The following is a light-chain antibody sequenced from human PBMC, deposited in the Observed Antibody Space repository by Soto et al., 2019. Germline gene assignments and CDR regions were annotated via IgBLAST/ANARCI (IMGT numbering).Light chain of an antibody. CDR3: SSYTSDTSTYV. V-gene: IGLV2-14*01. CDR1: SSDVGGYNY. Sequence: QSVLTQPASVSGSPGQSITISCTGTSSDVGGYNYVSWYQLHPGKDPKLIIYEVNNRPSGLSNRFSGAKSVNTAALTISGLQADDEGDYYCSSYTSDTSTYVFGTGTKLTVL. J-gene: IGLJ1*01. CDR2: EVN.